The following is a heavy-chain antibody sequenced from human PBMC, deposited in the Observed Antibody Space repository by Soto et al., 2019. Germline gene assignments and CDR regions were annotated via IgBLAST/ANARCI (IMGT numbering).Heavy chain of an antibody. V-gene: IGHV1-8*01. CDR1: GYTFITND. J-gene: IGHJ5*02. CDR2: MKPSTGDS. D-gene: IGHD6-13*01. Sequence: QVQLVQSGAEVKKPGASVKVSCKASGYTFITNDINWVRQASGQGLEWMGWMKPSTGDSGSDRAFDGRITMTRDSATSTGYMALSRLKFADTAVYYCARGGPAAGFDLWGQGSLGTVSS. CDR3: ARGGPAAGFDL.